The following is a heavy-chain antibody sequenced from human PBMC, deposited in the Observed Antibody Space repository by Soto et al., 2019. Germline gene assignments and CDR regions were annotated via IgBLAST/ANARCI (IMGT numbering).Heavy chain of an antibody. Sequence: QITLKESGPTLVKPTQTLTLTCTISGFSVSTSGVGVGWIRQPPGKALEWLALIYWDDDKRYSPSVKSRLTITKEPSTNQVVLPMTNMDPVDTGTYYCAHSTRRWFGELLGNWFDPWGQGTLVTVSS. CDR1: GFSVSTSGVG. V-gene: IGHV2-5*02. J-gene: IGHJ5*02. D-gene: IGHD3-10*01. CDR2: IYWDDDK. CDR3: AHSTRRWFGELLGNWFDP.